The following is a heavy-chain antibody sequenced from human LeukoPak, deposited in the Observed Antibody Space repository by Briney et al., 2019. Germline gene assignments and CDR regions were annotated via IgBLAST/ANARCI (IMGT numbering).Heavy chain of an antibody. CDR1: GFTFTDYS. D-gene: IGHD6-13*01. J-gene: IGHJ4*02. Sequence: GGSLRLSCAASGFTFTDYSMTWVRQAPGKGLEWVSVISSSNKYIYYADSVKGRFTISRDNGEKSLYLQMTSLRAEDTAVYYCARGYVAADGLYYFDYWGQGTLVTVSS. V-gene: IGHV3-21*01. CDR3: ARGYVAADGLYYFDY. CDR2: ISSSNKYI.